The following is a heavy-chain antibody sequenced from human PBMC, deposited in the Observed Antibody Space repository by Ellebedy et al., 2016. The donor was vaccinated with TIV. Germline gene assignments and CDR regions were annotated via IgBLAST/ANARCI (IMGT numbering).Heavy chain of an antibody. J-gene: IGHJ4*02. V-gene: IGHV1-8*01. CDR1: GYTFTSYD. CDR2: MNPNSGNT. D-gene: IGHD4-17*01. CDR3: ARGPVDGDYYSY. Sequence: ASVKVSCKASGYTFTSYDISWVRQATGQGLEWMGWMNPNSGNTGYAQKFQGRVTMTRNTSISTAYMELSSLRSEDTAVYYCARGPVDGDYYSYWGQGTLVTVSS.